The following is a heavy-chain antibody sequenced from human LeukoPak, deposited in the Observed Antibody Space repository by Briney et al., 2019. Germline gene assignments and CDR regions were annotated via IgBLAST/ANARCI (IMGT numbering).Heavy chain of an antibody. D-gene: IGHD3-10*01. CDR1: GGSINSTTHH. V-gene: IGHV4-39*07. CDR3: AREGFAEFFLEI. Sequence: PSVTLSLACTVSGGSINSTTHHWDWIRQPPGKGLEWIGSVYYSGSSFSSPSLRSRVTISVDTSKNQFFLRLNSVTAADTAVYYCAREGFAEFFLEIWGQGTRVTVSS. J-gene: IGHJ4*02. CDR2: VYYSGSS.